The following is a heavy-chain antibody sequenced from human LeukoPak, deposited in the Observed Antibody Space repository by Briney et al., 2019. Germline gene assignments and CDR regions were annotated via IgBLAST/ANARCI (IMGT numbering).Heavy chain of an antibody. V-gene: IGHV4-34*01. J-gene: IGHJ4*02. CDR1: GGSFSGYY. D-gene: IGHD2-2*01. CDR3: ARGSGSTSCHFDY. Sequence: SETLSLTCAVYGGSFSGYYWSWIRQPPGKGLEWIGEINHSGSTNYNPSLKSRVTISVDTSKNQFSLKLSSVTAEDTAVYYCARGSGSTSCHFDYWGQGTLVTVSS. CDR2: INHSGST.